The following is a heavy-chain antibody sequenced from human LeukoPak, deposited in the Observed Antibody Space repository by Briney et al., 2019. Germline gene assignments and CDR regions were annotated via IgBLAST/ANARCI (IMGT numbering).Heavy chain of an antibody. J-gene: IGHJ6*03. CDR2: ISASGQTI. CDR3: AKDTGLLWFGESIPSYMDV. Sequence: PRGSLRLSCAASGFSFSTYEFHWVRHAPGKGLEWVSYISASGQTIYYADSVRGRFTISRDNSKNTLYLQMNSLRAEDTAVYYCAKDTGLLWFGESIPSYMDVWGKGTTVTISS. D-gene: IGHD3-10*01. CDR1: GFSFSTYE. V-gene: IGHV3-48*01.